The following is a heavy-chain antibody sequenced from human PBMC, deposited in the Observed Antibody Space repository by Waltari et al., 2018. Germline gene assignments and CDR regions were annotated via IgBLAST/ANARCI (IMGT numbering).Heavy chain of an antibody. CDR1: AVSITSSRHY. Sequence: QLQLQESGPGLVKPSETLSLTCSVSAVSITSSRHYWGWIRQPPGQGLEWIGTMSYSGATYSSPSLMGRVTISRDTSKNQLSLKLGSVTAADTALYYCATYIGASLGTAAFDVWGQGTLVTVSS. V-gene: IGHV4-39*01. CDR2: MSYSGAT. CDR3: ATYIGASLGTAAFDV. J-gene: IGHJ3*01. D-gene: IGHD5-12*01.